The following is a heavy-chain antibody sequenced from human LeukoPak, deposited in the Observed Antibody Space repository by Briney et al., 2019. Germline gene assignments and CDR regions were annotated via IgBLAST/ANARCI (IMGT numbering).Heavy chain of an antibody. CDR3: AKNDFFDY. D-gene: IGHD1-1*01. V-gene: IGHV3-48*01. CDR2: ISSDSSTI. J-gene: IGHJ4*02. CDR1: GFTFSNYN. Sequence: GGSLRLSCAASGFTFSNYNMNWVRQAPGKGLEWVSYISSDSSTINYGDSVKGRFTISRDNARNSLYLQMNSLRAGDTAVYYCAKNDFFDYWGQGTLVTVSS.